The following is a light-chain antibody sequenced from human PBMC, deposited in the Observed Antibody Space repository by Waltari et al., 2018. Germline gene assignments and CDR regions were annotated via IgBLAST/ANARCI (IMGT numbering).Light chain of an antibody. V-gene: IGKV1-12*01. CDR1: QGISDW. Sequence: DIQMTQSPSSVSASVGDRVTITCRASQGISDWLAWYQQKPGKAPKLLIYSASILQTGVPSRFSGSGSGTDFTLTISNLQPEDFATYFCQQGNSFPPTFGQGTKVEVK. CDR3: QQGNSFPPT. J-gene: IGKJ1*01. CDR2: SAS.